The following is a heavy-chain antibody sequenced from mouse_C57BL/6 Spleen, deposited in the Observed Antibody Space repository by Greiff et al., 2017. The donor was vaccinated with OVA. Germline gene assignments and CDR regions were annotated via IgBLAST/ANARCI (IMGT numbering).Heavy chain of an antibody. V-gene: IGHV5-9-1*02. Sequence: EVQGVESGEGLVKPGGSLKLSCAASGFTFSSYAMSWVRQTPEKRLEWVAYISSGGDYIYYADTVKGRFTISRDNARNTLYLQMSSLKSEDTAMYYCTRDDGYDYDAYWGQGTLVTVSA. CDR1: GFTFSSYA. CDR3: TRDDGYDYDAY. D-gene: IGHD2-4*01. CDR2: ISSGGDYI. J-gene: IGHJ3*01.